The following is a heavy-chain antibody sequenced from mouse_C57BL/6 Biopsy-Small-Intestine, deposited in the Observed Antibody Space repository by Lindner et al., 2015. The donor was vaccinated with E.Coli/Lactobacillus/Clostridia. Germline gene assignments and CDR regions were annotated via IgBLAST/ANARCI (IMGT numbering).Heavy chain of an antibody. CDR1: GYTFTGYW. CDR2: ILPGSINT. V-gene: IGHV1-9*01. J-gene: IGHJ4*01. Sequence: VQLQESGAELMKPGASVKLSCKATGYTFTGYWIEWIKQRPGHGLEWIGDILPGSINTNYNEGFKGKATFTTDTSSNTAYMQLSSLTTEDSAIYYCARRLGYALDYWGQGTSVTVSS. CDR3: ARRLGYALDY. D-gene: IGHD4-1*01.